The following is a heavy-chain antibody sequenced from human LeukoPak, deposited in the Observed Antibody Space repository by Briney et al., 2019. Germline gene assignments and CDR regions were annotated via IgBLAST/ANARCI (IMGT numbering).Heavy chain of an antibody. CDR2: ISAYNGNT. Sequence: ASVEVSCKASGYTFTSYGISWVRQAPGQGLEWMGWISAYNGNTNYAQKLQGRVTMTTDTSTSTAYMELRSLRSDDTAVYYCARDYYDSSGPDDAFDIWGQGTMVTVSS. CDR1: GYTFTSYG. CDR3: ARDYYDSSGPDDAFDI. D-gene: IGHD3-22*01. J-gene: IGHJ3*02. V-gene: IGHV1-18*01.